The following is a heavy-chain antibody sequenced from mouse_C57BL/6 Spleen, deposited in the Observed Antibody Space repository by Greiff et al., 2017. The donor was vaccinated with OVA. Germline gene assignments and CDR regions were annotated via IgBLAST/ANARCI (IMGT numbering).Heavy chain of an antibody. CDR3: ARDDYDPYYFDY. J-gene: IGHJ2*01. CDR1: GYAFSSYW. Sequence: VQLVESGAELVKPGASVKISCKASGYAFSSYWMNWVKQRPGKGLEWIGQIYPGDGATNYNGKFKSKATLTADKSASTAYMQLSRLTSEDSAVYVCARDDYDPYYFDYWGQGTTLTVSS. CDR2: IYPGDGAT. V-gene: IGHV1-80*01. D-gene: IGHD2-4*01.